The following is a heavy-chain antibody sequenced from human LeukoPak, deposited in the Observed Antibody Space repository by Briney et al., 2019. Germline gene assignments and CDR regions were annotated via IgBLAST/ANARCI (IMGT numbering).Heavy chain of an antibody. CDR1: GGSISSSSYY. CDR2: IYYSGST. CDR3: ARRGRDFDY. D-gene: IGHD3-16*01. J-gene: IGHJ4*02. V-gene: IGHV4-39*01. Sequence: SETLSLTCTVSGGSISSSSYYWGWIRQPPGKGLEWIGGIYYSGSTYYNPSLKSRVTISVDTSKNQFSLKLSSVTAADTAVYYCARRGRDFDYWGQGTLVTVSS.